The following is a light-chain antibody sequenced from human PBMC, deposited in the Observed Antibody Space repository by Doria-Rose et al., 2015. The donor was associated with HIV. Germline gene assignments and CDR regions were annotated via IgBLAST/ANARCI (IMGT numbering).Light chain of an antibody. CDR2: DAS. CDR3: QQYGTSRGT. J-gene: IGKJ5*01. CDR1: QRVKSSY. Sequence: TQSPGTLSLSPGERATLSCRASQRVKSSYLAWYQQKPGQAPRLLIYDASTRATGIPDRFSGSGSGTDFTLTISGLEPEDVAVYYCQQYGTSRGTFGQGTRLEIK. V-gene: IGKV3-20*01.